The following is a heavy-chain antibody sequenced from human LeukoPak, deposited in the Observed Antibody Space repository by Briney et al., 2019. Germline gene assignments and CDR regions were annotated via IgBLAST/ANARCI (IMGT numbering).Heavy chain of an antibody. CDR2: IYYSGST. CDR3: ASIPGRDY. Sequence: SETLSLTCTVSGGSISSSSYYWGWIRQPPGKGLEWIGSIYYSGSTYYNPSLKSRVTISVDTSKNQFSLKLSSVTAADTAVYYCASIPGRDYWGQGTLVTVSS. CDR1: GGSISSSSYY. V-gene: IGHV4-39*07. J-gene: IGHJ4*02. D-gene: IGHD1-26*01.